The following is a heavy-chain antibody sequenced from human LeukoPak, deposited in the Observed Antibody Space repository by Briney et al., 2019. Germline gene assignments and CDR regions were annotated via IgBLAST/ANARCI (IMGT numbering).Heavy chain of an antibody. CDR3: AIPATDCSSTSCDHDY. CDR2: ISGSGGTT. CDR1: GFTFSNYD. J-gene: IGHJ4*02. D-gene: IGHD2-2*01. V-gene: IGHV3-23*01. Sequence: GGSLRLSWAASGFTFSNYDMSWVRQAPGKGLEWVSAISGSGGTTYYADSVKGRFTISRDNAKNSLYLQMNSLRAEDTAVYYCAIPATDCSSTSCDHDYWGQGTLVTVSS.